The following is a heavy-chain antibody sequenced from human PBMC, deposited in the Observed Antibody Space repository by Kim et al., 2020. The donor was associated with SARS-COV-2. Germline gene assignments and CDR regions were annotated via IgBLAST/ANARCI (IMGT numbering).Heavy chain of an antibody. D-gene: IGHD2-15*01. Sequence: GGSLRLSCAASGFSYTTYAMNWVRQAPGKGLEWVSAISGSGDPTFYADSVKGRFTISRDNSKNTLYLQMNSLRAEDTAAYYCAKAGGDCRGGYCNLGLDYWGQGTLVTVSS. V-gene: IGHV3-23*01. CDR1: GFSYTTYA. CDR3: AKAGGDCRGGYCNLGLDY. CDR2: ISGSGDPT. J-gene: IGHJ4*02.